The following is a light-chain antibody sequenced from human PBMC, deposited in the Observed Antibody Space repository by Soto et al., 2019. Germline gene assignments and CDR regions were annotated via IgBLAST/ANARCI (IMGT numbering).Light chain of an antibody. CDR2: DVA. CDR1: QSISGY. Sequence: EIVLTQSPAKLSLSPGERATLSCRASQSISGYVAWYQQKPGQAPRLLIYDVANLAVGIPARVSGSGSGTAFTLTISSLEPKDFAVYYWQQRSSWALNFGVDTRVE. J-gene: IGKJ4*01. V-gene: IGKV3-11*01. CDR3: QQRSSWALN.